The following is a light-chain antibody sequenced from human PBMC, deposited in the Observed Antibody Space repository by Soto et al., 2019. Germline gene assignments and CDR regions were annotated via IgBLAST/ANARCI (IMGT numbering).Light chain of an antibody. CDR3: SSFAGNNNLV. V-gene: IGLV2-8*01. CDR1: SSDVGGYNY. Sequence: QSVLTQPPSASGSPGQSVTISCTGTSSDVGGYNYVSWYQQHPGKAPKLMISEVSKRPSGVPDRFSGSKSGNTASLTVSGLQAEDEDYYYCSSFAGNNNLVFGGGTKVTVL. CDR2: EVS. J-gene: IGLJ2*01.